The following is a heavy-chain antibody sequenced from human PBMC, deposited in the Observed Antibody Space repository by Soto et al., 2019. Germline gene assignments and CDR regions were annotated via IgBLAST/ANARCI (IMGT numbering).Heavy chain of an antibody. Sequence: SETLSLTCTVSGGSINSGGYYWSWIRQHPGKGLEWIGYIYYSGSTYYNPSLKSRVTISVDTSKNQFSLKLTSVTAADTAVYYCARLAYREYGTSSTYYYYGMDVWGQGTTVTVSS. D-gene: IGHD6-6*01. V-gene: IGHV4-31*03. CDR3: ARLAYREYGTSSTYYYYGMDV. J-gene: IGHJ6*02. CDR1: GGSINSGGYY. CDR2: IYYSGST.